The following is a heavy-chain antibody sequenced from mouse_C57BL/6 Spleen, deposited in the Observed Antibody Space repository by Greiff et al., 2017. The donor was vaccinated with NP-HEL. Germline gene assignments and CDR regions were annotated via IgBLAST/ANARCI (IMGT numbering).Heavy chain of an antibody. CDR1: GYTFTSYW. D-gene: IGHD2-5*01. J-gene: IGHJ4*01. CDR3: AREGGSNGYAMDY. CDR2: IYPSDSET. Sequence: VQLQQSGAELVRPGSSVKLSCKASGYTFTSYWMDWVKQRPGQGLEWIGNIYPSDSETHYNQKFKDKATLTVDKYSRIAYMQLSSLTSEDSAVYYCAREGGSNGYAMDYWGQGTSVTVSS. V-gene: IGHV1-61*01.